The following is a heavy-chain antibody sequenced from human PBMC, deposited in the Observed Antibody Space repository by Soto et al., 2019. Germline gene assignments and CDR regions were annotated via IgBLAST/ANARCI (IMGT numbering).Heavy chain of an antibody. J-gene: IGHJ5*02. D-gene: IGHD3-9*01. CDR2: INSDGSST. CDR1: GFTFSSYW. Sequence: PGGSLRLSCAASGFTFSSYWMHWVRQAPGKGLVWVSRINSDGSSTSYADSVKGRFTISRDNAKNTLYLQMNSLRAEDTAVYYCARDGKDYDILTGYYRGSWFDPWGQGTLVTVSS. CDR3: ARDGKDYDILTGYYRGSWFDP. V-gene: IGHV3-74*01.